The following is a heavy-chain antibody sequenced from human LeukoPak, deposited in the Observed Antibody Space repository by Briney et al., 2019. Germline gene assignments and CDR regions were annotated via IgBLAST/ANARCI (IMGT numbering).Heavy chain of an antibody. CDR1: GGSISSGGYY. CDR3: ARLCWGNQLAGFDS. J-gene: IGHJ4*02. V-gene: IGHV4-31*03. Sequence: PSETLSLTCTVSGGSISSGGYYWRWIRQHPGKGLEWIGYIYYSGSTYYNPSLKSRVTISVDTSKNQFSLKLSSVTAADTAVYYCARLCWGNQLAGFDSWGQGTLVTVSS. D-gene: IGHD3-10*02. CDR2: IYYSGST.